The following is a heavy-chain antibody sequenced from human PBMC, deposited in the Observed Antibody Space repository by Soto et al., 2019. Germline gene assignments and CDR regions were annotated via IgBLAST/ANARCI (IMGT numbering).Heavy chain of an antibody. CDR1: GFTFSSYA. CDR3: AKVFVYGTGYYDYFDY. Sequence: EVQLLESGGGLVQPGGSLRLTCAASGFTFSSYAMSWVRQAPGKGLEWVSAISGLGRSTHYADSVKGLFTISRDNSKNTLHLQMNSLTVGDTAVYYCAKVFVYGTGYYDYFDYWGRGTLLIVSS. D-gene: IGHD3-22*01. J-gene: IGHJ4*02. CDR2: ISGLGRST. V-gene: IGHV3-23*01.